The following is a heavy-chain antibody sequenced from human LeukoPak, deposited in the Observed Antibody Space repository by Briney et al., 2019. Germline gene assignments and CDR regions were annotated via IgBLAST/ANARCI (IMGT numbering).Heavy chain of an antibody. Sequence: SETLSLTCTVSGGSVSGRYWNWIRQAPGKGLEWIGYIHSSGSTSYNPSLKSRVTISVDTSNNQFSLTLSSVTAADTAVYYCARIYDISSYYYYSDYWGQGTLVTVSS. CDR3: ARIYDISSYYYYSDY. D-gene: IGHD3-9*01. V-gene: IGHV4-59*02. CDR2: IHSSGST. J-gene: IGHJ4*02. CDR1: GGSVSGRY.